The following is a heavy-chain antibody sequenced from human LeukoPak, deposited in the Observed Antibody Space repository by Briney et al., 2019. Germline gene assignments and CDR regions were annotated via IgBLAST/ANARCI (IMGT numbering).Heavy chain of an antibody. D-gene: IGHD1-26*01. Sequence: PSETLSLTCTVSGGSISSYYWSWIRQPPGKGLEWIGYIYYSGSTNYNPSLKSQVTISVDTSKNQFSLKLSSVTAADTAVYYCARAEWELPYFDYWGQGTLVTVSS. J-gene: IGHJ4*02. CDR3: ARAEWELPYFDY. CDR1: GGSISSYY. V-gene: IGHV4-59*01. CDR2: IYYSGST.